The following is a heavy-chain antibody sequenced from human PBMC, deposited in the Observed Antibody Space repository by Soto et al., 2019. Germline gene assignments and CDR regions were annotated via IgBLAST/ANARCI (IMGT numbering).Heavy chain of an antibody. Sequence: SQTLSLTCAISGDSVSSNSAAWNWIRQSPSRGLEWLGRTYYRSKWYNDYAVSVKSRITINPDTSKNQFSLQLNSVTPEDTAVYYCARDTISCYDLDPDYFFYYWGRGSLVTGSA. V-gene: IGHV6-1*01. J-gene: IGHJ4*02. CDR2: TYYRSKWYN. CDR1: GDSVSSNSAA. CDR3: ARDTISCYDLDPDYFFYY. D-gene: IGHD5-12*01.